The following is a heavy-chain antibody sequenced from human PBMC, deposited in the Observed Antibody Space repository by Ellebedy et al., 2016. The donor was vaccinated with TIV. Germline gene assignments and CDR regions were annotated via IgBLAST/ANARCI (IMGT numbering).Heavy chain of an antibody. CDR1: GLSVTDLS. CDR2: FDPEDGET. CDR3: AADERYSGSYCLFFH. V-gene: IGHV1-24*01. J-gene: IGHJ4*02. D-gene: IGHD1-26*01. Sequence: ASVKVSCXVSGLSVTDLSMHWVRQAPGKGLEWMGRFDPEDGETIYAQKFQGRVTMTEDTSTDTVYMELSSPRSEDTAVYYCAADERYSGSYCLFFHWGQGTLVTVSS.